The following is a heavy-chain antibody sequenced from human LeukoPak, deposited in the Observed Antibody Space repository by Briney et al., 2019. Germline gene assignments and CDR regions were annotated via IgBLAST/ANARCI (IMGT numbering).Heavy chain of an antibody. Sequence: SETLSLTCTVSGVSISSGGYYWSWTRQPPGKGLEWIVYIYHSGSTYYNPSLKSRVTISVDRSKNQFSLKLSSVTAADTAVYYCHVMGIAVAIDYWGQGTLVTVSS. CDR2: IYHSGST. V-gene: IGHV4-30-2*01. CDR3: HVMGIAVAIDY. J-gene: IGHJ4*02. D-gene: IGHD6-19*01. CDR1: GVSISSGGYY.